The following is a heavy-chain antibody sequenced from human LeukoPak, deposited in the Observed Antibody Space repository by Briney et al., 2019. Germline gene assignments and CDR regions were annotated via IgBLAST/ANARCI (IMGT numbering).Heavy chain of an antibody. J-gene: IGHJ4*02. CDR3: ARDERSQHFDY. Sequence: SETLSLTCIVSDYSITTGYFWGWIRQPPGKGLEWVGSIYHSGKIYYNPSLKSRVAISEGTSKNQFSLKLSSVTAADTAVYYCARDERSQHFDYWGQGTLVTVSS. CDR2: IYHSGKI. D-gene: IGHD1-1*01. V-gene: IGHV4-38-2*02. CDR1: DYSITTGYF.